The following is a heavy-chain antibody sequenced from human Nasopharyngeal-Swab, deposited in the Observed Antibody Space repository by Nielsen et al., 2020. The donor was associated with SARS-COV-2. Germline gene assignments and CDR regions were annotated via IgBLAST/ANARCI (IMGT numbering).Heavy chain of an antibody. D-gene: IGHD3-22*01. CDR3: AREVDSYDSSGYWSF. V-gene: IGHV3-11*04. CDR1: GFSFSDYY. Sequence: GGSLRLSCAASGFSFSDYYMSWIRQAPGQGLEWISYISSSGGTIYSADSVKGRFTISRDNAKNSLYLQMNSLRAEDSAVYYCAREVDSYDSSGYWSFWGQGTLVTVSS. CDR2: ISSSGGTI. J-gene: IGHJ4*02.